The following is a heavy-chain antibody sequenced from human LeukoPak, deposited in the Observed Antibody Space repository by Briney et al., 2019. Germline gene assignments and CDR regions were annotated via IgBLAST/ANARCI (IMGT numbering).Heavy chain of an antibody. J-gene: IGHJ4*02. Sequence: SETLSLTCTVSGGSISSGSYYWSWIRQPPGKGLEWIGEINHSGSTNYNPSLKSRVTISVDTSKNQFSLKLSSVTAADTAVYYCARDELGFDYWGQGTLVTVSS. V-gene: IGHV4-39*07. CDR1: GGSISSGSYY. D-gene: IGHD7-27*01. CDR2: INHSGST. CDR3: ARDELGFDY.